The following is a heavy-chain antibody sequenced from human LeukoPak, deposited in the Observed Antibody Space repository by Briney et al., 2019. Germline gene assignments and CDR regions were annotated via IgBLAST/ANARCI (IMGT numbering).Heavy chain of an antibody. D-gene: IGHD5-24*01. Sequence: GGSLRLSCVASGFSFSSYSVTWVRQAPGKGLEWISSMSSNSAYIYYADSLKGRFTISRDNAKNSLYLQMNSLRAEDTAVYYCAQLNTNWFDPWGQGTLVTVSS. J-gene: IGHJ5*02. V-gene: IGHV3-21*01. CDR1: GFSFSSYS. CDR2: MSSNSAYI. CDR3: AQLNTNWFDP.